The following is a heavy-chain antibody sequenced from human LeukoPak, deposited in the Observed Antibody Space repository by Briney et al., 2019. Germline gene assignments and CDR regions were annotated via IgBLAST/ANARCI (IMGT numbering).Heavy chain of an antibody. CDR3: ARALGLPPDYYDSSGYYNLDY. CDR1: GGTFTSYY. CDR2: INPSGGST. J-gene: IGHJ4*02. D-gene: IGHD3-22*01. V-gene: IGHV1-46*01. Sequence: ASVKVSCKASGGTFTSYYMHWVRQAPGQGLEWMGIINPSGGSTSYAQKFQGRVTMTRDTSTSTVYMELSSLRSEDTAVYYCARALGLPPDYYDSSGYYNLDYWGQGTLVTVSS.